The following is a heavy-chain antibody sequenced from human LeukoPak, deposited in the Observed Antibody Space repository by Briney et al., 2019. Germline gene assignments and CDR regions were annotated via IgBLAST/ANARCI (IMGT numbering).Heavy chain of an antibody. CDR3: ALLQIMGATRWVMGYFDY. CDR2: MNPNSGNT. D-gene: IGHD1-26*01. Sequence: GASVKVSCKASGYTFTSYDINWVRQATGQGLEWMGWMNPNSGNTGYAQKFQGRVTMTRNTSISTAYMELSSLRSEDTAVYYCALLQIMGATRWVMGYFDYWGQGTLVTVSS. V-gene: IGHV1-8*01. J-gene: IGHJ4*02. CDR1: GYTFTSYD.